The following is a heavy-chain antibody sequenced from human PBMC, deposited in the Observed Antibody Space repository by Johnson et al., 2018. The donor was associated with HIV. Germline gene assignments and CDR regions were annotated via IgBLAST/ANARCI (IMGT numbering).Heavy chain of an antibody. J-gene: IGHJ3*02. CDR2: TSYDGSNT. CDR1: GFTFSSYG. D-gene: IGHD1-26*01. CDR3: ARDYREANAFDI. Sequence: QVLLVESGGGVVQPGRSLRLSCAASGFTFSSYGIHWVRQAPGKGLEWVTVTSYDGSNTYSGDSVKVRFTISRDNSKNTLYLQMNSLRAEDTAVYYCARDYREANAFDIWGQGTMVTVSS. V-gene: IGHV3-30*03.